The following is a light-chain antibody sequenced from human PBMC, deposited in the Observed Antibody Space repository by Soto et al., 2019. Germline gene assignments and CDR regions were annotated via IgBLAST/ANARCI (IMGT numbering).Light chain of an antibody. Sequence: EIVLTQSPGTLSLSPGERATLSCRAIQSVISNLAWYQQKPDQAPRLLIYGASTRATGIPARFSGSGSGTEFTLTISRLQSEDFAVYYCQQYSNWPPWTFGQGTKV. J-gene: IGKJ1*01. CDR2: GAS. CDR3: QQYSNWPPWT. CDR1: QSVISN. V-gene: IGKV3-15*01.